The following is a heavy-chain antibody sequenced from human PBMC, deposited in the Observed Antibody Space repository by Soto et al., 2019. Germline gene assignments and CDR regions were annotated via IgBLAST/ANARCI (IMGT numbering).Heavy chain of an antibody. CDR1: GLTFGRNA. V-gene: IGHV3-23*01. Sequence: EVHLLESGGGLVQPGGSLRLSCEVSGLTFGRNAMSWVRQAPGKGLEWVSTISGSGDSAYYADSVKGRSSISRDNSQNTLYLQNNTPRAKDTAVYYYARDNRPPPHFTYYSGMDVWGQGTTVTVSS. CDR3: ARDNRPPPHFTYYSGMDV. J-gene: IGHJ6*02. CDR2: ISGSGDSA.